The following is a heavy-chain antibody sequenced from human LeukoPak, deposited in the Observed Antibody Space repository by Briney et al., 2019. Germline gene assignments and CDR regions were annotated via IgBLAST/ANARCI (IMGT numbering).Heavy chain of an antibody. D-gene: IGHD5-24*01. Sequence: GGSLRLSCAASGFTFSYYSMNWVRQAPGKGLEWVSSITSSSSYIYYVDSVKGRFTISRDNAKNSLYLQMNSLRAEDTAMYYCARDREWAGYNRRGVDYWGQGALVTVSS. CDR3: ARDREWAGYNRRGVDY. V-gene: IGHV3-21*01. CDR2: ITSSSSYI. CDR1: GFTFSYYS. J-gene: IGHJ4*02.